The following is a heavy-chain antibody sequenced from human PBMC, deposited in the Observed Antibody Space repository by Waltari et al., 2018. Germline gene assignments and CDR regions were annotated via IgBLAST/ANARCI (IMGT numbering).Heavy chain of an antibody. V-gene: IGHV6-1*02. CDR1: GDSVSSKSAA. J-gene: IGHJ4*02. D-gene: IGHD3-9*01. CDR2: TYYRSRWYN. Sequence: QVQLQQSGPGLMKPSQTLSLTCGISGDSVSSKSAAWNWLRQSPSRGLEWLGRTYYRSRWYNDSAVSMNIRIFVSADTSKNQFSLQLYSLTPEDTAVYYCARGIKGLTGRGFFDYWGLGTLVTVSS. CDR3: ARGIKGLTGRGFFDY.